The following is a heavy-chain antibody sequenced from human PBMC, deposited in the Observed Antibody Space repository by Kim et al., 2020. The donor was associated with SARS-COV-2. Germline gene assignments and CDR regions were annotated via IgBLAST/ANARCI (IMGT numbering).Heavy chain of an antibody. D-gene: IGHD6-6*01. CDR3: AKGAVEYSSSFGGYYFDY. Sequence: NGRFTISRNNSKNTLYLQMNSLRAEDTAVEYCAKGAVEYSSSFGGYYFDYWGQGTLVTVSS. J-gene: IGHJ4*02. V-gene: IGHV3-23*01.